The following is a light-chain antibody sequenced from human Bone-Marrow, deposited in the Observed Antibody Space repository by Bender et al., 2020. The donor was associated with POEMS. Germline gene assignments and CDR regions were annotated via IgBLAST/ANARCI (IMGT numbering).Light chain of an antibody. V-gene: IGLV1-40*01. CDR3: CSYADSTTSV. J-gene: IGLJ3*02. CDR1: SSNIGAGYD. Sequence: QSVLTQPPSVSGAPGQRVTISCTGSSSNIGAGYDVHWYQQLPGRAPKLIIYGSSNRPSGVPDRFSGSKSGTSASLAISGLQAEDEADYYCCSYADSTTSVFGGGTKLTVL. CDR2: GSS.